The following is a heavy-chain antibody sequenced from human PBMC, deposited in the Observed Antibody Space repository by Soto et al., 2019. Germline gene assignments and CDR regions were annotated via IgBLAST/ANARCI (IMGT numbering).Heavy chain of an antibody. CDR3: ASDMSTT. Sequence: QVQLVQSGAEVKKPGASVKVSCKASGYTFTSHDINWMRQATGQGLEWMGWMNPNSGHTNYAQKFQGRVTMTRDTSISTAYMELTNLRSEDTAIYYCASDMSTTWGQGTQVTGSS. CDR2: MNPNSGHT. J-gene: IGHJ5*02. D-gene: IGHD2-2*01. V-gene: IGHV1-8*01. CDR1: GYTFTSHD.